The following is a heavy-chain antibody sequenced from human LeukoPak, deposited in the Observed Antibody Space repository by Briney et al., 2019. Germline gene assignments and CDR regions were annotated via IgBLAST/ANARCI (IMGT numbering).Heavy chain of an antibody. CDR2: IYYSGST. J-gene: IGHJ4*02. V-gene: IGHV4-39*01. CDR1: GGSISSSNYY. Sequence: SETLSLTCTVSGGSISSSNYYWGWIRQPPGKGLEWIGSIYYSGSTYYNPSLKSRVTISVDTSKNQFSLKLSSVTAADTAVYYCARVLVGATDYWGQGTLVTVSS. D-gene: IGHD2-15*01. CDR3: ARVLVGATDY.